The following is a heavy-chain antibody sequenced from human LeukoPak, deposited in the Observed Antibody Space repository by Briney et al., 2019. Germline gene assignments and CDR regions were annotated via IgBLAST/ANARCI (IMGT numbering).Heavy chain of an antibody. CDR1: GGSISSYY. CDR3: ASFPWGAYNWNDGDGYFDY. CDR2: IYYSGST. J-gene: IGHJ4*02. D-gene: IGHD1-20*01. Sequence: SETLSLTCTVSGGSISSYYWSWIRQPPGKGLEWIGYIYYSGSTNYNPSLKSRVTISVDTSKNQFSLKLSSVTAADTAVYYCASFPWGAYNWNDGDGYFDYWGQGTLVTVSS. V-gene: IGHV4-59*01.